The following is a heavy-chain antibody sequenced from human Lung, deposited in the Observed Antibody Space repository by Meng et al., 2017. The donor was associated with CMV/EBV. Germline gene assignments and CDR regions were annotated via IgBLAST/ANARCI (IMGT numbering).Heavy chain of an antibody. J-gene: IGHJ3*02. V-gene: IGHV1-2*02. D-gene: IGHD5-24*01. CDR1: GYTFSGFF. CDR2: INPSNGGT. Sequence: ASVKVSCKASGYTFSGFFMHWVRQAPGQGLEWMGWINPSNGGTKYVQKFQGRVTMTRDTSINTAYMELSRLTSDDTAVYYCARVRWQQLAYDACAIWGQGTXVTVSS. CDR3: ARVRWQQLAYDACAI.